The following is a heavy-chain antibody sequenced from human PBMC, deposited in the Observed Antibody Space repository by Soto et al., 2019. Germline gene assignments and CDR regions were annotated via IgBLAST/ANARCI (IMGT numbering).Heavy chain of an antibody. CDR1: GFTFSGHY. V-gene: IGHV3-72*01. D-gene: IGHD2-21*02. CDR2: IRNKPNGHTT. CDR3: STTVITAPLFEY. Sequence: EVQLVESGGGLVQPGGSLRLSCEGSGFTFSGHYMDWVRQAPGKGLEWLGRIRNKPNGHTTAYAESVKGRFTISRDDSKNLVYLQMNSLKSEDKALYYCSTTVITAPLFEYWGQGTLVAVSS. J-gene: IGHJ4*02.